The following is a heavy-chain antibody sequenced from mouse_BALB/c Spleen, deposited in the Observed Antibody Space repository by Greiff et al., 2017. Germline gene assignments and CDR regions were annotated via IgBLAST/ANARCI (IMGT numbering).Heavy chain of an antibody. CDR1: GFNIKDYY. V-gene: IGHV14-1*02. Sequence: EVMLVESGAELVRPGALVKLSCKASGFNIKDYYMHWVKQRPEQGLEWIGWIDPENGNTIYDPKFQGKASITADTSSNTAYLQLSSLTSEDTAVYYCARSGDPYYAMDYWGQGTSVTVSS. J-gene: IGHJ4*01. CDR3: ARSGDPYYAMDY. CDR2: IDPENGNT.